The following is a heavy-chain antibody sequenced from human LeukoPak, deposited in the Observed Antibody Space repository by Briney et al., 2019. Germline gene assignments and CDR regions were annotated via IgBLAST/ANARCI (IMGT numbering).Heavy chain of an antibody. V-gene: IGHV4-34*01. CDR3: ARVSIAAAGWRRWFDL. J-gene: IGHJ5*02. CDR1: GGSFSGYY. Sequence: PSETLSLTCAVYGGSFSGYYWSWIRQPPGKGLEWIGEINHSGSTNYNPSLKSRVTISVDTSKNRFSLKLSSVTAADTAVYYCARVSIAAAGWRRWFDLWGQGTLVTVSS. CDR2: INHSGST. D-gene: IGHD6-13*01.